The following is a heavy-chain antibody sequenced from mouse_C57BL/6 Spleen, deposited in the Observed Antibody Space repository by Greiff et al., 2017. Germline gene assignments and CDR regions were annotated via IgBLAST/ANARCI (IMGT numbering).Heavy chain of an antibody. CDR2: ISSGSSTI. Sequence: EVKLVESGGGLVKPGGSLKLSCAASGFTFSDYGMHWVRQAPEKGLEWVAYISSGSSTINYADTVKGRFTISRDNAKNTMFLQMTSLRSEDTAMYYCAREDTTVVFDYWGQGTTLTVSS. CDR1: GFTFSDYG. J-gene: IGHJ2*01. CDR3: AREDTTVVFDY. V-gene: IGHV5-17*01. D-gene: IGHD1-1*01.